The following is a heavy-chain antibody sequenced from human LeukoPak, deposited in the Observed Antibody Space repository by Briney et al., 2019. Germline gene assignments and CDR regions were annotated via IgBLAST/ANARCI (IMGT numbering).Heavy chain of an antibody. D-gene: IGHD6-19*01. CDR2: IYPGDSDT. CDR1: GYSFTSYW. CDR3: ATRPYSSGWSNYYYNMDV. Sequence: GESLKISCKGFGYSFTSYWIGWVRQMPGKGLEWMGIIYPGDSDTRYSPSFQGQVTTSADKSINTAYLQWSGLKASDTAMYYCATRPYSSGWSNYYYNMDVWGHGTTVTVSS. J-gene: IGHJ6*02. V-gene: IGHV5-51*01.